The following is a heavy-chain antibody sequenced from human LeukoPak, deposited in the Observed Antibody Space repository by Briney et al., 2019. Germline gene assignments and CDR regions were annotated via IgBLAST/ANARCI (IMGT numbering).Heavy chain of an antibody. Sequence: GESLQIPCKGSGYTFTSYWIGWVRHMPGKGLEWMGIINPGDSDTRSSPSFQGQVTISADKSISTAYLQWSSLKDSDTAMYYCARQNRTYYYDSSGYYLDYWGQGTLVTVSS. CDR1: GYTFTSYW. V-gene: IGHV5-51*01. D-gene: IGHD3-22*01. CDR3: ARQNRTYYYDSSGYYLDY. CDR2: INPGDSDT. J-gene: IGHJ4*02.